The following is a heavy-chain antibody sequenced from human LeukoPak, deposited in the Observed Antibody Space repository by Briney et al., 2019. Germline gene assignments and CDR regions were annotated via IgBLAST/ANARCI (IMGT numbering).Heavy chain of an antibody. V-gene: IGHV3-21*01. CDR1: GFTFSSYS. Sequence: GGSLRLSCAASGFTFSSYSMNWVRQAPGKGLEWVSSISSSSSYIYYADSVKGRFTISRDNAKNSLYLQMNSLRAEDTAVYYCARARRQWLDAFDYWGQGTLVTVSS. J-gene: IGHJ4*02. CDR3: ARARRQWLDAFDY. D-gene: IGHD6-19*01. CDR2: ISSSSSYI.